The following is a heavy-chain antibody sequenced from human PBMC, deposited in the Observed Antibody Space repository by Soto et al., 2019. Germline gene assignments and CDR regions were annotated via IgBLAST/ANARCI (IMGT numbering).Heavy chain of an antibody. J-gene: IGHJ6*02. V-gene: IGHV3-48*03. Sequence: EVQLVESGGGLVQPGGSLRLSCAASGFTFSSYEMNWVRQAPGKGLEWVSYISSSGSTIYYADSVKGRFTISRDNAKNALYLQMNSLRAEDTAVYYCARDFWSGYYYGMDVWGQGTTVTVSS. CDR1: GFTFSSYE. D-gene: IGHD3-3*01. CDR2: ISSSGSTI. CDR3: ARDFWSGYYYGMDV.